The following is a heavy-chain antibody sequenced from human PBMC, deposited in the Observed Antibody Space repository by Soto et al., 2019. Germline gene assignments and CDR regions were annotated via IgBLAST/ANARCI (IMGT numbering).Heavy chain of an antibody. D-gene: IGHD3-22*01. J-gene: IGHJ4*02. CDR3: TTVDYSVTSGCYSLDY. CDR2: IKSKTDREKA. CDR1: GFTFSDAW. Sequence: EVQLVESGGGLVEPGGSLRLSCAASGFTFSDAWMSWVRQAPGKGLEWVGRIKSKTDREKAEYAATVKGRYSISRDDSKNTVYLQINSLKTADTAVYCWTTVDYSVTSGCYSLDYWGRGTLVTVSS. V-gene: IGHV3-15*01.